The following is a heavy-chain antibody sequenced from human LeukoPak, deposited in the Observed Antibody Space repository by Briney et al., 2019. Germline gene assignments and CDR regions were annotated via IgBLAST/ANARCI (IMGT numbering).Heavy chain of an antibody. J-gene: IGHJ6*02. Sequence: PGGSLRLSCAASGFTFSSYGMHWVRQAPGKGLEWVVFIRYDGSNKYYADSVKGRFTISRDNSKNTLYLQMNSLRAEDTAVYYCAKAGREVRGVIKLYYYGMDVWGQGTTVTVSS. CDR3: AKAGREVRGVIKLYYYGMDV. CDR2: IRYDGSNK. D-gene: IGHD3-10*01. CDR1: GFTFSSYG. V-gene: IGHV3-30*02.